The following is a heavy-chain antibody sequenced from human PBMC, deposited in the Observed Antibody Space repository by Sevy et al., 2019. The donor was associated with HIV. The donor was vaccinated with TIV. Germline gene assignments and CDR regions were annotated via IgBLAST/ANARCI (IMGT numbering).Heavy chain of an antibody. D-gene: IGHD5-12*01. J-gene: IGHJ6*02. CDR3: AREQSAGYSGYAFLYYGMDV. Sequence: KQSQTLSLTCAISGDSVSSNSAAWNWIRQSPSRGLEWLGRTYYRSKWYNDYAVSVKSRITINPDTSKNQFSLQLNSVTPEDTAVYYCAREQSAGYSGYAFLYYGMDVWGQGTTVTVSS. V-gene: IGHV6-1*01. CDR1: GDSVSSNSAA. CDR2: TYYRSKWYN.